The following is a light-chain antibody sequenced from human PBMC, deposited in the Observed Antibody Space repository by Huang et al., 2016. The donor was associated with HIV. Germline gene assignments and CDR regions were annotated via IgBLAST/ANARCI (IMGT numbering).Light chain of an antibody. Sequence: VMTQSPATLSVSPGERATLSCRASENILRNLAWYQQRPGQPPRLLIYGASVRLTCIPDRFSGSGSGTEFTLTISSLQSEDFAVYYCQQYNKWPPYTYGQGTKLEIK. CDR1: ENILRN. V-gene: IGKV3-15*01. CDR3: QQYNKWPPYT. J-gene: IGKJ2*01. CDR2: GAS.